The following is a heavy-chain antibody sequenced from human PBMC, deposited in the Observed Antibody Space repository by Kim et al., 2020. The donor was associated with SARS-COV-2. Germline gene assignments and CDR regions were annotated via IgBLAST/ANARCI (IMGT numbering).Heavy chain of an antibody. Sequence: GGSLRLSCAASGFTFSSYDMNWVRQAPGKGLEWVSYISSSGSTIYYADSVKGRSTISRDNAKNSLYLQMNSLRAEDTAVYYCARDLVMVGGADAYWGQGTLVTVSS. D-gene: IGHD3-10*01. CDR1: GFTFSSYD. J-gene: IGHJ4*02. V-gene: IGHV3-48*03. CDR3: ARDLVMVGGADAY. CDR2: ISSSGSTI.